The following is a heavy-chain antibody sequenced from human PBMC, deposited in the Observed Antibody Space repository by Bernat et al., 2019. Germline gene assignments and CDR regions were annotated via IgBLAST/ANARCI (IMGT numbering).Heavy chain of an antibody. D-gene: IGHD3-9*01. CDR1: GFTFSSYA. V-gene: IGHV3-30*01. CDR2: ISYDGSNK. J-gene: IGHJ6*03. Sequence: QVQLVESGGGVVQPGRSLRLSCAASGFTFSSYAMHWVRQAPGKGLEWVAVISYDGSNKYYADSVKGRFTISRDNSKNTLYLQMNSLRAEDTAVYYCAGDQTYYDILTGYYLSAAMDVWGKGTTVTVSS. CDR3: AGDQTYYDILTGYYLSAAMDV.